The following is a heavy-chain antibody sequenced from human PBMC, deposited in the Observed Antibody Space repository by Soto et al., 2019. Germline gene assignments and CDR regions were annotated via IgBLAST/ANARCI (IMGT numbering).Heavy chain of an antibody. J-gene: IGHJ4*02. CDR2: IDRRGST. CDR1: GGSFSGYY. Sequence: PSETVSLTCTVYGGSFSGYYWTWIRQPPGGGLEWIGEIDRRGSTTYKSSLKSRLTMSIDTSKNQFFLNLTSVTAADTAVYYCARGSYSSLLNYWGQGTPVTVSS. D-gene: IGHD3-9*01. V-gene: IGHV4-34*01. CDR3: ARGSYSSLLNY.